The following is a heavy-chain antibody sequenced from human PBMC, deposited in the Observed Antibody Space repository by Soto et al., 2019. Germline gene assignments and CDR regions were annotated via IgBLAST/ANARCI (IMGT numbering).Heavy chain of an antibody. V-gene: IGHV3-23*01. CDR3: TRETVAGITGLDY. CDR1: GFNVCAFA. Sequence: GGSLRLSCAASGFNVCAFAVNLVRHAPGKWLEWVSGISVSDAFIYYADSVRGRFSISRDASENILYLQMNSLRADDTALYYCTRETVAGITGLDYWGPGTLVTVSS. D-gene: IGHD1-20*01. J-gene: IGHJ4*02. CDR2: ISVSDAFI.